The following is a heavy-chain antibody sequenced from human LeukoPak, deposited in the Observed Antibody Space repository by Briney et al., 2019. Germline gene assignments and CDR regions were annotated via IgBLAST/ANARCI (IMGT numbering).Heavy chain of an antibody. CDR1: GFTFSSYE. J-gene: IGHJ6*02. CDR3: ARDSAIPRDYYYGMDV. CDR2: ISSSGSTI. Sequence: PGGSLRLSCAASGFTFSSYEMNWVRQASGKGLEWVSYISSSGSTIYYADSVKGRFTISRDNAKNSLYLQMNSLRAEDTAVYYCARDSAIPRDYYYGMDVWGQGTTVTVPS. V-gene: IGHV3-48*03.